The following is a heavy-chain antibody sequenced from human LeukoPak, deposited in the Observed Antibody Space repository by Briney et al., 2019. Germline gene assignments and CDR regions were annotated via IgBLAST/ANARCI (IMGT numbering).Heavy chain of an antibody. Sequence: SETLSLTCAVYGGSFSGYYWSWIRQPPGKGLEWIGEINHSGSTNYNPSLKSRVTISVDTSKNQFSLKLNSVTAADTAVYYCARVSFFRWAATRPSYYYYYMDVWGKGTTVTISS. J-gene: IGHJ6*03. CDR3: ARVSFFRWAATRPSYYYYYMDV. V-gene: IGHV4-34*01. D-gene: IGHD2-15*01. CDR2: INHSGST. CDR1: GGSFSGYY.